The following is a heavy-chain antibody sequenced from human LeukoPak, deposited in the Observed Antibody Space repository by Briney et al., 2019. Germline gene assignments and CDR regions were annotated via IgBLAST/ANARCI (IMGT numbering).Heavy chain of an antibody. CDR3: AKDSSSGWSYDFAY. D-gene: IGHD6-19*01. Sequence: GGSLRLSCAASGFTFDDYAMHWVRQAPGKGLEWVSGISWNSGSIGYADSVKGRFTISRDNAKNSLYLQMNSLRAEDMALYYCAKDSSSGWSYDFAYWGQGTLVTVSS. CDR2: ISWNSGSI. V-gene: IGHV3-9*03. J-gene: IGHJ4*02. CDR1: GFTFDDYA.